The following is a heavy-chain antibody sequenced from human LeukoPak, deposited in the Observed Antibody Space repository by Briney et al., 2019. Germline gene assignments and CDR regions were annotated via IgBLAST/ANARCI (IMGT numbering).Heavy chain of an antibody. V-gene: IGHV3-74*01. CDR3: ARRSASKDAFDI. J-gene: IGHJ3*02. Sequence: GGSLRLSCAASGFTFSSYWMHWVRQAPGKGLVWVSRINSDGSSTSYADPVKGRFTISRDNAKNTLYLQMNSLRAEDTAVYYCARRSASKDAFDIWGQGTMATVS. CDR1: GFTFSSYW. CDR2: INSDGSST.